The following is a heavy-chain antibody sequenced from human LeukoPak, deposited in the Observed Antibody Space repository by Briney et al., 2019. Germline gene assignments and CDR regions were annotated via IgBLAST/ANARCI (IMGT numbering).Heavy chain of an antibody. CDR1: GYSFTSYY. D-gene: IGHD6-19*01. J-gene: IGHJ6*02. V-gene: IGHV1-46*01. CDR3: VRDAEQWLARDYYYYDGMDV. Sequence: GASVKVSCKASGYSFTSYYMHWVRQAPGQGLEWMGIIHPSSGSTSYAQKFQGRVTMTRDTSTSTVYMNLNSLRSEDTAVYFCVRDAEQWLARDYYYYDGMDVWGQGTTVTVS. CDR2: IHPSSGST.